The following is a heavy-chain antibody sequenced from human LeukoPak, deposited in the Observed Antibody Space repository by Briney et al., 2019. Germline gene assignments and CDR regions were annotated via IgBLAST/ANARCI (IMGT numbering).Heavy chain of an antibody. D-gene: IGHD2-15*01. CDR3: EKGVEDSGIYYYYYMDV. CDR2: VSGSGVST. V-gene: IGHV3-23*01. CDR1: GFTFSSYTFSTYA. Sequence: GGSLRLSCAASGFTFSSYTFSTYAMSWVRQAPGKGLEWVSAVSGSGVSTYYADSVKGWFTISRDNSKNTLYLQMNGLRAEDTAVYYCEKGVEDSGIYYYYYMDVWGKGTTVTVSS. J-gene: IGHJ6*03.